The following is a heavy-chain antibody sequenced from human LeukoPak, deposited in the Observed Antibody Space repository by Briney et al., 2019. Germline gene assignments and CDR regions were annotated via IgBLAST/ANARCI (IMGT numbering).Heavy chain of an antibody. Sequence: SGALSLTCAVSGGSISSSNWWSWVRQPPGKGLEWIGEIYHSGSTNYNPSLKSRVTISVDKSKNQFSLKLSSVTAADTAVYYCARALYNWNDVGAFDIWGQGTMVTVSS. CDR3: ARALYNWNDVGAFDI. D-gene: IGHD1-1*01. CDR2: IYHSGST. V-gene: IGHV4-4*02. CDR1: GGSISSSNW. J-gene: IGHJ3*02.